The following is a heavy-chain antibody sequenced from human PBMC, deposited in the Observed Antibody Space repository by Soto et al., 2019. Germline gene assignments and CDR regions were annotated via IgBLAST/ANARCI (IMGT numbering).Heavy chain of an antibody. CDR1: GGSFSGYY. J-gene: IGHJ5*02. D-gene: IGHD4-17*01. CDR3: ARPIRWQAFDP. V-gene: IGHV4-34*01. Sequence: SETLSLTCAVYGGSFSGYYWSWIRQPPGKGLEWIGEINHSGSTNYNPSLKSRVTISVDTSKNQFSLKLSSVTAADTAVYYCARPIRWQAFDPWGQGTLVTVSS. CDR2: INHSGST.